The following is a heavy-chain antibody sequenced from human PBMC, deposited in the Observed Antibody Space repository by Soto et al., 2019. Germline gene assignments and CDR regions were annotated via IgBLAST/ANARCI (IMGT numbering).Heavy chain of an antibody. CDR3: ARNLMDYDILTGYYMGYYFDY. Sequence: QVQLVQSGAEVKKPGASVKVSGKASGYTFTSYAMHWVRQAPGQRLEWMGWINAGNGNTKYSQKFQGRVTITRDTSVSTAYMELSSLRSEDTAVYYCARNLMDYDILTGYYMGYYFDYWGQGTLVTVSS. CDR1: GYTFTSYA. V-gene: IGHV1-3*01. D-gene: IGHD3-9*01. CDR2: INAGNGNT. J-gene: IGHJ4*02.